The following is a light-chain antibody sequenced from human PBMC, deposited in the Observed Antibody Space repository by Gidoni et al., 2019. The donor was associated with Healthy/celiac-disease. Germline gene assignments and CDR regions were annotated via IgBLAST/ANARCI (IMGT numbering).Light chain of an antibody. V-gene: IGKV3-11*01. CDR2: DAS. Sequence: IVLTHSPATRSLSPGERAPLPCRSNQTVSSYYAWYQQKPGQAPRLLIYDASNSATGIPARFSGSGSGTDFTLTISSREPEDFAGYYCQQRSNWTRITFGQGTRLEIK. CDR3: QQRSNWTRIT. J-gene: IGKJ5*01. CDR1: QTVSSY.